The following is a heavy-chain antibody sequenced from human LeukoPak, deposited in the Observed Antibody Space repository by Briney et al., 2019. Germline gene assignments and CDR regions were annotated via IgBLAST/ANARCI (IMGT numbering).Heavy chain of an antibody. Sequence: GGSLRLSCAASGFTFSSYAMSWVRQAPGKGLEWVSAISGSGGSTYYADSVTGRFTISRDNSKNTLYLQMNSLRAEDTALYYCAKGYSGYDYRYYFDYWGQGTLVTVSS. CDR2: ISGSGGST. CDR3: AKGYSGYDYRYYFDY. D-gene: IGHD5-12*01. CDR1: GFTFSSYA. J-gene: IGHJ4*02. V-gene: IGHV3-23*01.